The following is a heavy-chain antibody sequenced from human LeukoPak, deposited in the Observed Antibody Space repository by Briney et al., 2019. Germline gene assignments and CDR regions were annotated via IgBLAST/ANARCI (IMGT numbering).Heavy chain of an antibody. J-gene: IGHJ4*02. CDR1: GGSISSGSYY. D-gene: IGHD1-26*01. Sequence: PSETLSLTCTVSGGSISSGSYYWSWIRQPAGKGLEWIGEINHSGSTNYNPSLKSRVAISVDTSKNHFSLKLSSVTAADTAVYYCARHSGSYSGFDYWGQGTLVTVSS. CDR3: ARHSGSYSGFDY. CDR2: INHSGST. V-gene: IGHV4-61*10.